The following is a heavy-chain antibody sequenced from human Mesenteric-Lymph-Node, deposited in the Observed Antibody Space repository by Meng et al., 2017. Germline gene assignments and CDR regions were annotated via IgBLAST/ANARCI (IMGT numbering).Heavy chain of an antibody. CDR2: IKQDGSED. Sequence: GESLKISCAASGFTFSNYAMHWVRQAPGKGLEWVANIKQDGSEDYYVDSVKGRFTLSRDNAKNSLYLQMNSLRVEDTAVYYCAREYSLDYWGQGTLVTVSS. J-gene: IGHJ4*02. CDR1: GFTFSNYA. CDR3: AREYSLDY. D-gene: IGHD2-15*01. V-gene: IGHV3-7*01.